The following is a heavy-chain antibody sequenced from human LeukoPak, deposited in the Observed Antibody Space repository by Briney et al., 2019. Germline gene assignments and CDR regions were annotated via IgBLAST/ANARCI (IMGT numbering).Heavy chain of an antibody. CDR2: IYYSGST. CDR1: GGSISNYY. D-gene: IGHD6-13*01. J-gene: IGHJ4*02. V-gene: IGHV4-59*01. Sequence: SETLSLTCTVSGGSISNYYWSWIRQPPGKGLEWIAYIYYSGSTSYNPSLKSRVTISVDTSKNQFFLKLSSVTAADTAVYYCARGDSSSWYYFDYWGQGTLVTVSS. CDR3: ARGDSSSWYYFDY.